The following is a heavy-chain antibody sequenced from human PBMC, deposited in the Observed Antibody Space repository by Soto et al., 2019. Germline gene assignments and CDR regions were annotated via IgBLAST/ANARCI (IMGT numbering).Heavy chain of an antibody. D-gene: IGHD3-9*01. V-gene: IGHV3-64D*08. Sequence: GGSLRLSCSASGFTFSSYAMHWVRQAPGKGLEYVSAISSNGGSTYYADSVKGRFTISRDNSKNTLYLQMSSLRAEDTAVYYCVNGAYYDILTGYYKRPFDYWGQGTLVTVSS. J-gene: IGHJ4*02. CDR2: ISSNGGST. CDR1: GFTFSSYA. CDR3: VNGAYYDILTGYYKRPFDY.